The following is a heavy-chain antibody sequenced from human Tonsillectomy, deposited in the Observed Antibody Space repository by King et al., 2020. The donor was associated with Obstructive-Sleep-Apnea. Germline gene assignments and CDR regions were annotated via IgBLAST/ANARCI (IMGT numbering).Heavy chain of an antibody. D-gene: IGHD2/OR15-2a*01. CDR1: GFTFSRYA. CDR2: ISYDGSDK. V-gene: IGHV3-30*04. CDR3: ARPSEYYYYYAMDV. J-gene: IGHJ6*02. Sequence: QLVQSGGGVVQPGRSLRLSCAASGFTFSRYAIHWVRQAPGKGLEWVAIISYDGSDKYYADSVKGRFTISRDNSKNTLYLQMNSLRVEDTAVYYCARPSEYYYYYAMDVWGQGTTVTVSS.